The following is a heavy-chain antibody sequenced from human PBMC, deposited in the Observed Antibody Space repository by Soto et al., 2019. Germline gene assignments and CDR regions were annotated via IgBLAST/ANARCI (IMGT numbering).Heavy chain of an antibody. CDR2: IDPTDSYT. CDR1: GYNFTTYW. D-gene: IGHD6-19*01. V-gene: IGHV5-10-1*01. CDR3: ARIQRCSSELDT. J-gene: IGHJ5*02. Sequence: DSLKISCQGSGYNFTTYWIIWVRQLSGKGLEWMGKIDPTDSYTNYNPSFQGHVTISADKSINTAYIQWSGLKASDTAIYYCARIQRCSSELDTWGQGTQVIVSS.